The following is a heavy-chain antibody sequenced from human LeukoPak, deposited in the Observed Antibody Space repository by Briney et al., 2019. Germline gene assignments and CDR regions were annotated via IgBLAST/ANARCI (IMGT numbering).Heavy chain of an antibody. J-gene: IGHJ4*02. CDR2: IYYSGST. D-gene: IGHD6-13*01. CDR1: GGSITSYY. CDR3: ARGFIGSSSWYFDY. V-gene: IGHV4-59*01. Sequence: SETLSPTCTVSGGSITSYYWIWIRQPPGKGLEWIGSIYYSGSTSYNPSLKSRVTISVDTSKNQFSLKVTSVTAADTAVYYCARGFIGSSSWYFDYWGQGTLVTVSS.